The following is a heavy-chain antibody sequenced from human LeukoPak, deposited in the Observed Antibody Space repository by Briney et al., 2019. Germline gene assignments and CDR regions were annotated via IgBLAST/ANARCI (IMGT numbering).Heavy chain of an antibody. V-gene: IGHV3-33*01. D-gene: IGHD1-26*01. Sequence: GRSLRLSCAASGFTFSSYGMHWVRQAPGKGLEWVAVIWYDGSNKYYADSVKGRFTISRDNSKNTLYLQMNSLRSEDTAVYYCARGRGRGSYFDFDYWGQGTLVTVSS. CDR3: ARGRGRGSYFDFDY. CDR2: IWYDGSNK. CDR1: GFTFSSYG. J-gene: IGHJ4*02.